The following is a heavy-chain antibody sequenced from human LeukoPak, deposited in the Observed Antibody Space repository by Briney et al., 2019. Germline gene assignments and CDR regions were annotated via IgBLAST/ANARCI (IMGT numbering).Heavy chain of an antibody. V-gene: IGHV4-61*02. Sequence: SQTLPLTCTVSGGSISIGGYYWSWIRPPAGKGLEWIGRIYSDGSSNCSPSLKSRVTISIDTSKNQFSLNLSSVTAADTAVYYCARVIRRDPYNYDGFDIWGQGTMVTVSS. CDR1: GGSISIGGYY. CDR3: ARVIRRDPYNYDGFDI. D-gene: IGHD5-24*01. CDR2: IYSDGSS. J-gene: IGHJ3*02.